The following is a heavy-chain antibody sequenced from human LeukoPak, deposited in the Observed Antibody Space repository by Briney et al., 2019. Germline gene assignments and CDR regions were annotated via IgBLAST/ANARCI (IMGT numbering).Heavy chain of an antibody. D-gene: IGHD1-26*01. Sequence: SVKVSCKASGGTFSSYAISWVRQAPGQGLEWMGGIIPIFGTANYAQKFQGRVTITTDESTSTAYMELSSLRSEDTAVYYCARWSYSGSYYGGGHRGFDYWGQGTLVTVSS. V-gene: IGHV1-69*05. J-gene: IGHJ4*02. CDR2: IIPIFGTA. CDR1: GGTFSSYA. CDR3: ARWSYSGSYYGGGHRGFDY.